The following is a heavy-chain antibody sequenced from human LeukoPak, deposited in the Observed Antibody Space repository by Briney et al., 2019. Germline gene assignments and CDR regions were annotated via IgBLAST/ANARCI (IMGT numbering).Heavy chain of an antibody. Sequence: GGSLRLSCAASGFTFSTYNMNRVRQAPGKGLEWVSYISSSSRTMYYADSMKGRFTISRDNAKNSLYLQMNGLRAEDTAVYYCARENTENYDYWGQGTLVTVSS. V-gene: IGHV3-48*01. D-gene: IGHD1/OR15-1a*01. CDR2: ISSSSRTM. CDR3: ARENTENYDY. CDR1: GFTFSTYN. J-gene: IGHJ4*02.